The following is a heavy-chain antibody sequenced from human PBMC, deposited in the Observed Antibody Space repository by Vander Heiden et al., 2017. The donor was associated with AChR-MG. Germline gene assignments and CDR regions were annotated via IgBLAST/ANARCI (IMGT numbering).Heavy chain of an antibody. D-gene: IGHD5-18*01. J-gene: IGHJ4*02. CDR2: ISGSGGST. CDR3: GRGRIQLWFGDY. CDR1: GFPFSSDA. Sequence: EVQVLVSGGGWVQPGGSLRLSCAASGFPFSSDAMSWVRQGPVKGLEWVSAISGSGGSTYYADSVKGRFTISRDNSKNTLYLQMNSLRAEDTAVYYCGRGRIQLWFGDYWGQGTLVTVSS. V-gene: IGHV3-23*01.